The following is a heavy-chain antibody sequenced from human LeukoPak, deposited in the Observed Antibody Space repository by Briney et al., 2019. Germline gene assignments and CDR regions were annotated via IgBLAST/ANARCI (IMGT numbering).Heavy chain of an antibody. CDR3: AKDMTVQLWLPFDY. D-gene: IGHD5-18*01. V-gene: IGHV3-53*01. J-gene: IGHJ4*02. CDR2: IYSGGST. Sequence: GGSLRLSCAASGFTVSSNYMNWVRQAPGKGLEWVSVIYSGGSTYYADSVKGRFTISRDNSKNTLYLQMNSLRAEDTAVYYCAKDMTVQLWLPFDYWGQGTLVTVSS. CDR1: GFTVSSNY.